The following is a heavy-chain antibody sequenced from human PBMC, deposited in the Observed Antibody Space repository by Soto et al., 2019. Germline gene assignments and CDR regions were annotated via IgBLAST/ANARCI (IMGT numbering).Heavy chain of an antibody. CDR2: IYYSGST. CDR1: GGSISSSSYY. D-gene: IGHD6-19*01. CDR3: PRQIYGRGWYFDY. J-gene: IGHJ4*02. V-gene: IGHV4-39*01. Sequence: QLQLQESGPGLVKPSETLSLTCTVSGGSISSSSYYWGWIRQPPGKGLEGIGSIYYSGSTYYTPSLKSRVTSSVDTSKNQFSLTLTSVTAADTPVYYGPRQIYGRGWYFDYWGQGTLVSVGS.